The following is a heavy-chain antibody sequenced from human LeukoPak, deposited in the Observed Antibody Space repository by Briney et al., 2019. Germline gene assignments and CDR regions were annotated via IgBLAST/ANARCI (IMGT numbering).Heavy chain of an antibody. CDR1: GYTFTDYY. Sequence: ASVKVSCKASGYTFTDYYMHWVQQAPGQGLEWMGWIDPTSGGTKYAQKFQGRVTMTRDTSISTAYMELSRLRFDDTAVFYCTREYYDGSGRKRSFDIWGQGTMVTVSS. V-gene: IGHV1-2*02. D-gene: IGHD3-22*01. CDR2: IDPTSGGT. CDR3: TREYYDGSGRKRSFDI. J-gene: IGHJ3*02.